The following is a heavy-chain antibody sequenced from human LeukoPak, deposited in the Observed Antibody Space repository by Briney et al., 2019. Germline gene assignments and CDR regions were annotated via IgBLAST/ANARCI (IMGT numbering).Heavy chain of an antibody. Sequence: EASVRVSCTASGGTFSSYAISWVRQAPGQGLERMGRIIPILGIANYAQKLQGRVTITADKSTSTAYMELSSLRSEDTAVYYCARVHGDYSYYYGMDVWGQGTTVTVSS. CDR3: ARVHGDYSYYYGMDV. CDR2: IIPILGIA. J-gene: IGHJ6*02. V-gene: IGHV1-69*04. D-gene: IGHD4-17*01. CDR1: GGTFSSYA.